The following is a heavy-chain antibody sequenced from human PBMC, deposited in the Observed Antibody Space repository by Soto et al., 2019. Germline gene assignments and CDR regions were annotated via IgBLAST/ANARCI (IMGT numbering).Heavy chain of an antibody. D-gene: IGHD4-17*01. CDR3: ARYRDYGDYGYFDS. CDR1: GSSVSGGIYY. CDR2: IYNSKTT. Sequence: KPSETLSLTCTVSGSSVSGGIYYWTWIRQPPGKGLEWIGYIYNSKTTNYNASLRSRVTISVDTSKNQFSLRLTSVTAADTAVYYCARYRDYGDYGYFDSWGQGTLVTVSS. V-gene: IGHV4-61*01. J-gene: IGHJ4*02.